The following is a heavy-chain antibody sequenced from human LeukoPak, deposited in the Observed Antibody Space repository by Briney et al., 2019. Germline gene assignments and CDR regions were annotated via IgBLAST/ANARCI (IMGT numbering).Heavy chain of an antibody. Sequence: PGGSLRLSCAASGFTFDDYGMSWVRQAPGKGLEWVSGINWNGGSTGYADSVKGRFTISRDNAKNSLYLQMNSLRAEDTALYYCAKGDSGSYSRDAFDIWGQGTMVTVSS. CDR1: GFTFDDYG. J-gene: IGHJ3*02. D-gene: IGHD3-10*01. CDR2: INWNGGST. CDR3: AKGDSGSYSRDAFDI. V-gene: IGHV3-20*04.